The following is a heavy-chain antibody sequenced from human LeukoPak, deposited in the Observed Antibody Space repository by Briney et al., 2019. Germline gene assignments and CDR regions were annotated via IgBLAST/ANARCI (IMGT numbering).Heavy chain of an antibody. Sequence: GGSLRLSCAASGFTVSSNYMSWVRQAPGKGLEWVSAISGSGGSTYYADSVKGRFTISRDNSKNTLYLQMNSLRAEDTAVYYCAKDSYYDSSGYLGYWGQGTLVTVSS. V-gene: IGHV3-23*01. CDR3: AKDSYYDSSGYLGY. J-gene: IGHJ4*02. CDR1: GFTVSSNY. D-gene: IGHD3-22*01. CDR2: ISGSGGST.